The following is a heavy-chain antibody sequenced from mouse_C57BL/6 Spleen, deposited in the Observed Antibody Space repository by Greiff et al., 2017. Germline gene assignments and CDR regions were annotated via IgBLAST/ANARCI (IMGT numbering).Heavy chain of an antibody. V-gene: IGHV1-80*01. Sequence: VKLQQSGAELVKPGASVKISCKASGYAFSSYWMNWVKQRPGKGLEWIGQIYPGDGDTNYNGKFKGKATLTADKSSSTAYMQLSSLTSEDSAVYFCSRRVRLRYFDVWGTGTTVTVSS. D-gene: IGHD2-4*01. J-gene: IGHJ1*03. CDR1: GYAFSSYW. CDR3: SRRVRLRYFDV. CDR2: IYPGDGDT.